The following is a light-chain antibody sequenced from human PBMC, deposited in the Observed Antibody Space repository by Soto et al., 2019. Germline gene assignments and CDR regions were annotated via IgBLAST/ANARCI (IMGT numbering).Light chain of an antibody. V-gene: IGKV3-20*01. CDR3: QQYGSSPKT. CDR1: QSVTSNY. J-gene: IGKJ1*01. Sequence: EIVLTQSPGIVSLSPGERATLSCRASQSVTSNYFASYQQKPGQAPRLLIYGASSRTTGTPDRFSGSGSGTEFTLTISRLESEDFAVYYGQQYGSSPKTFGQGTKVEVK. CDR2: GAS.